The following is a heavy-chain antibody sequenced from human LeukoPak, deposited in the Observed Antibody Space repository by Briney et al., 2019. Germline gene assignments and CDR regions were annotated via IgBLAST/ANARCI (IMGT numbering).Heavy chain of an antibody. V-gene: IGHV4-34*01. CDR2: INHSGST. Sequence: SETLSLTCAVYGGSFSGYYWSWIRQPPGKGLEWIGEINHSGSTNYNPSLKSRVTISVDTSKNQFSLKLSSVTAVDTAVYYCARVGYYNGFDFWGQGTLVTVSS. J-gene: IGHJ4*02. CDR1: GGSFSGYY. D-gene: IGHD3-9*01. CDR3: ARVGYYNGFDF.